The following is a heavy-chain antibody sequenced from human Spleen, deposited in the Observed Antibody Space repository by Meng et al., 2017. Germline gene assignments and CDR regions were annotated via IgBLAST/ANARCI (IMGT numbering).Heavy chain of an antibody. J-gene: IGHJ4*01. CDR3: ARDEDISAAGKLFGDY. Sequence: LQSGAEVDKPVASVKVSCKASGYTFPDYWLHWVRRAPGQGLEWMGRIDPKTGDTHYALKFQGRVTMTGDTSISTAYMELSGLRSDDTAMYYCARDEDISAAGKLFGDYWGHGTLVTVSS. D-gene: IGHD6-13*01. CDR1: GYTFPDYW. CDR2: IDPKTGDT. V-gene: IGHV1-2*06.